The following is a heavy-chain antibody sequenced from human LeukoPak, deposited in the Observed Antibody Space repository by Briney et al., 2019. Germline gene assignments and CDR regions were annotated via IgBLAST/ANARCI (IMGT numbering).Heavy chain of an antibody. CDR3: ASGRPPDDY. Sequence: GGSLRLSCAASGFTVSSNYLSWVRQAPGKGLEWVSIIYSGGNTYYTDSVKGRFTISRDNSKNTLYLHMNSPTDEDTAVYYCASGRPPDDYWGQGTLVTVSS. CDR2: IYSGGNT. J-gene: IGHJ4*02. D-gene: IGHD1-14*01. CDR1: GFTVSSNY. V-gene: IGHV3-53*01.